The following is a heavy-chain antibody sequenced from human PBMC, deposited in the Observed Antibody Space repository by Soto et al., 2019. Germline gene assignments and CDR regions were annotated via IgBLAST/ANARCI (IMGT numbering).Heavy chain of an antibody. V-gene: IGHV1-18*01. D-gene: IGHD3-16*01. Sequence: QVHLVQSGAEVKKPGASVKVSCKASGFTFTSYAITWVRQAPGQGLEWMGWISAYNGNTNYAQNLQGRVTMTTDTSTSTAYMELGSLTSDDTAVYYCARDFTGWPPDGVDSWGQGTLLTVSS. J-gene: IGHJ4*02. CDR2: ISAYNGNT. CDR3: ARDFTGWPPDGVDS. CDR1: GFTFTSYA.